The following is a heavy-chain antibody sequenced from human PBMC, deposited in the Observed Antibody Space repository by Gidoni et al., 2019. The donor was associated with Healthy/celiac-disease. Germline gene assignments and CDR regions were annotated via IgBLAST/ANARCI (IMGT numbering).Heavy chain of an antibody. CDR2: ISSNGGST. CDR3: VKDREEARHGLFDY. Sequence: TPGKGLEYVSAISSNGGSTYYADSVKGRFTISRDNSKNTLYVQMSSLRAEDTAVYYCVKDREEARHGLFDYWGQGTLVTVSS. V-gene: IGHV3-64*05. D-gene: IGHD6-6*01. J-gene: IGHJ4*02.